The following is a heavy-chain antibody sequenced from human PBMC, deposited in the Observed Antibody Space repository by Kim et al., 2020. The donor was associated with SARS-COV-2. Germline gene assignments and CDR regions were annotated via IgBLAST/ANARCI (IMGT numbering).Heavy chain of an antibody. CDR2: ISGSGRTT. V-gene: IGHV3-48*02. CDR3: ARSRIQRQIDF. Sequence: GGSLRLSCAGSGFIFSDYGMTWVRQAPGKGLEWVSYISGSGRTTYYADSVEGRFTISRDIGENSLYLQMNSLRDEDTAIYYCARSRIQRQIDFWGQGTLV. J-gene: IGHJ4*02. CDR1: GFIFSDYG. D-gene: IGHD5-18*01.